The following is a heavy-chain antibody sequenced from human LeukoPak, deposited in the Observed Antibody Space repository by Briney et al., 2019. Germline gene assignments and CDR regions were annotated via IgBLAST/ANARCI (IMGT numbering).Heavy chain of an antibody. J-gene: IGHJ4*02. V-gene: IGHV1-69*04. CDR3: TRDQLTAPWFDY. CDR1: VHTFSSYA. Sequence: GPTVKLSRKASVHTFSSYAISWVPQAPGQALECMGRIIPILGIANYAQKFQGRVTITADKSTSTAYMELSSLRSEDTAVYYCTRDQLTAPWFDYWGQGSLVTVSS. D-gene: IGHD1-1*01. CDR2: IIPILGIA.